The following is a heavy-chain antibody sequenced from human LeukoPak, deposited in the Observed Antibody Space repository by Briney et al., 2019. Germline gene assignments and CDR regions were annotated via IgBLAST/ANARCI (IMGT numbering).Heavy chain of an antibody. J-gene: IGHJ5*02. CDR1: GYTFTNYD. V-gene: IGHV1-8*03. CDR2: RNPNSGKA. CDR3: ARRNFDWFDP. Sequence: ASVQVSCKASGYTFTNYDINWVRQATGQGLAWMGWRNPNSGKAGYAHKFQGKVTITRNPSITTAYLELSSLRPEDTAVYYCARRNFDWFDPWGQGTLVTVSS.